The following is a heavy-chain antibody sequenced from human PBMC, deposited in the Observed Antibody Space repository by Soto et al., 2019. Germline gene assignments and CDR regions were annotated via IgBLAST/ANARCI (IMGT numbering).Heavy chain of an antibody. Sequence: ASVKVSCKASGYTFTGYYMHWVRQAPGQGLEWMGWINPNSGGTNYAQKFQGWVTMTRDTSISTAYMELSRLRSDDTTVYYCAVYDSSGHGAFDIWGQGTMVIVS. CDR2: INPNSGGT. V-gene: IGHV1-2*04. D-gene: IGHD3-22*01. CDR1: GYTFTGYY. J-gene: IGHJ3*02. CDR3: AVYDSSGHGAFDI.